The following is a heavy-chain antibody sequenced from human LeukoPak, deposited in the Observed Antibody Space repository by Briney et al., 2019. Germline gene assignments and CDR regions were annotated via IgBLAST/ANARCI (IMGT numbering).Heavy chain of an antibody. CDR2: ISSSSSTI. D-gene: IGHD5-18*01. V-gene: IGHV3-48*01. Sequence: PGGSLRLSCAASGFTFSSYSMNWVRQAPGKGLEWVSYISSSSSTIYYADSVKGRFTISRDNAKNSLYLQMNSLRVEDTAVYYCAKPYPTPDTAMVQYWGQGTLVTVSS. CDR1: GFTFSSYS. J-gene: IGHJ4*02. CDR3: AKPYPTPDTAMVQY.